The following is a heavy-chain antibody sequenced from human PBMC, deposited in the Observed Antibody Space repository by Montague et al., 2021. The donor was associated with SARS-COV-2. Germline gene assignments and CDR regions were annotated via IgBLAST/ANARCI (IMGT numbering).Heavy chain of an antibody. CDR2: IYYSGST. CDR1: GGSFTLYY. J-gene: IGHJ6*02. Sequence: SETLSLTCNVSGGSFTLYYWSWIRQTPGRGLEWIGLIYYSGSTIYNPSLKSRVTMSVDTSKNQFSLRLTSVTAADTAVYYCARDLGGIDVWGQGTTVIVSS. D-gene: IGHD3-10*01. V-gene: IGHV4-59*01. CDR3: ARDLGGIDV.